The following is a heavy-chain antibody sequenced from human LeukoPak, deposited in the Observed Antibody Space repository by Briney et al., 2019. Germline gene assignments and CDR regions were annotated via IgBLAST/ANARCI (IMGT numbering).Heavy chain of an antibody. CDR3: ARGRYSSGWYFNY. D-gene: IGHD6-19*01. J-gene: IGHJ4*02. Sequence: ASVKVSCKASGYTFTGYYMHWVRQAPGQGLEWMGWINPNSGGKNYAQKFQGRATMTRDTSISTAYMELSRLRSDDTAVYYCARGRYSSGWYFNYWGQGTLVTVSS. CDR2: INPNSGGK. V-gene: IGHV1-2*02. CDR1: GYTFTGYY.